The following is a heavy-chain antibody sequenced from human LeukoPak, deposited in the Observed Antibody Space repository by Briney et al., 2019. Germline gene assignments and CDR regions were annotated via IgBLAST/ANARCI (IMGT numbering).Heavy chain of an antibody. V-gene: IGHV3-21*01. CDR3: ARVPAGVIGMKDAFDI. Sequence: GGSLRLSCAASGFTFSSYSMNWVRQAPGKGLEWVSSISGSSSYIYYAGSVKGRFTISRHNAKNSLYLQLNSLRAEDTAVYYCARVPAGVIGMKDAFDIWGQGTVVTVSS. D-gene: IGHD3-16*02. CDR1: GFTFSSYS. J-gene: IGHJ3*02. CDR2: ISGSSSYI.